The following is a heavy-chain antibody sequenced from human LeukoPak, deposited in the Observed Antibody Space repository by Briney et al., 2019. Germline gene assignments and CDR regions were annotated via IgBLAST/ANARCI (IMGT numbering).Heavy chain of an antibody. CDR1: GFTFDDYA. J-gene: IGHJ2*01. D-gene: IGHD2-21*02. CDR2: ISYNSETI. V-gene: IGHV3-9*01. Sequence: PGRSLRLSCAASGFTFDDYAMHWVRQAPGKGVERVSGISYNSETIAYEDSVKGRFTISRDNAKNSLYLQMNSLRAEDTALYYCAKDYCGGDCYSGWYFDLWGRGTLVTVSS. CDR3: AKDYCGGDCYSGWYFDL.